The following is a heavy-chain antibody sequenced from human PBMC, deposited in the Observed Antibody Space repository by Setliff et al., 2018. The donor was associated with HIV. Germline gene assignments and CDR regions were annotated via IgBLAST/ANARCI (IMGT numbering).Heavy chain of an antibody. D-gene: IGHD3-3*01. CDR3: ARDVRYDFGSDY. CDR1: GYTLTGHY. Sequence: ASVKVSCKASGYTLTGHYMHWVRQAPGLGLEWMGYFNPNNAASKFAQKFQGRVTMTRDTSTSTAYMELTSLTSDDTAVYYCARDVRYDFGSDYWGQGTMVTVSS. V-gene: IGHV1-2*02. CDR2: FNPNNAAS. J-gene: IGHJ4*02.